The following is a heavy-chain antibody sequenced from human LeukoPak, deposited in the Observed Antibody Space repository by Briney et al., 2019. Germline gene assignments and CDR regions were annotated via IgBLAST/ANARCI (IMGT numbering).Heavy chain of an antibody. CDR1: GFIFSRYG. Sequence: GGSLRLSCVASGFIFSRYGMTWVRQAPGEGLEWLATITTGGEGGDYEASVKARYTISRDHSRNTLSLHISSLRAEDTALYYCAKGNSVVRPTCYDYWGQGTLVTVSS. J-gene: IGHJ4*02. D-gene: IGHD3-10*01. V-gene: IGHV3-23*01. CDR3: AKGNSVVRPTCYDY. CDR2: ITTGGEGG.